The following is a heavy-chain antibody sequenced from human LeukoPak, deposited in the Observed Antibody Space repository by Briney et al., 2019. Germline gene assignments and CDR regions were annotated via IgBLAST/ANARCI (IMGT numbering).Heavy chain of an antibody. V-gene: IGHV4-59*12. CDR3: ARGPLAIMVYAITYYYYGMDV. CDR1: GGSISSYY. Sequence: SETLSLTCTVSGGSISSYYWSWIRQPPGKGLEWIGYIYYSESTNYNPSLKSRVTISVDTSKNQFSLKLSSVTAADTAVYYCARGPLAIMVYAITYYYYGMDVWGQGTTVTVSS. D-gene: IGHD2-8*01. J-gene: IGHJ6*02. CDR2: IYYSEST.